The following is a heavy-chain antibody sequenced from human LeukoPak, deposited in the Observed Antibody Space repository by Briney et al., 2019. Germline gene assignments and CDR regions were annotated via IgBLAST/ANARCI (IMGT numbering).Heavy chain of an antibody. D-gene: IGHD3-22*01. CDR1: GFTLSFYW. CDR3: AKSLQRSYHDSTGRHH. V-gene: IGHV3-7*01. Sequence: GGSLRLSCATSGFTLSFYWVTWGRQAPGRGLEWVGNINLDGSEKSYVDSVKGRFTISGDNAQNSLYLEMNSLRVEDTGVYYCAKSLQRSYHDSTGRHHWGRRTLLTLP. CDR2: INLDGSEK. J-gene: IGHJ1*01.